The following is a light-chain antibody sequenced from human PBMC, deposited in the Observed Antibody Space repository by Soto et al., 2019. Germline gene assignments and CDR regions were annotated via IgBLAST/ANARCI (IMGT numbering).Light chain of an antibody. Sequence: EIVMTQSPATLSVSPGERATLSCRASQSVSSNLAWYQQKPGQAPRLLIYGASTRATGIPARFSGSGSGTEFTLTINSLQSEDFAVYCCQQYNNWPPAFGQGTKVEIK. CDR1: QSVSSN. CDR2: GAS. CDR3: QQYNNWPPA. J-gene: IGKJ1*01. V-gene: IGKV3-15*01.